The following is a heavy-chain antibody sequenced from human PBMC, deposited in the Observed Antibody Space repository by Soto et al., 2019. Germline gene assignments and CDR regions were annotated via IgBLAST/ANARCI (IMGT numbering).Heavy chain of an antibody. J-gene: IGHJ4*02. D-gene: IGHD3-10*01. CDR3: ARHVRRGPTVTYFDS. CDR2: TNSDGSST. Sequence: EVQLVESGGGLVQPGGSLRLSCGASGFTFSNHWMHWVRQTPGKGLVCVSRTNSDGSSTSYSDSVKGRLTIARDNGKNTLYLNINSLRAEDTALYHCARHVRRGPTVTYFDSWGQGTLDTASS. V-gene: IGHV3-74*01. CDR1: GFTFSNHW.